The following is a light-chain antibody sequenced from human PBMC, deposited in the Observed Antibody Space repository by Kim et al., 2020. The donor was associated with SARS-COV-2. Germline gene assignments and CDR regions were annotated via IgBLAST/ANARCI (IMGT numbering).Light chain of an antibody. CDR1: QSVSSN. CDR2: GAS. J-gene: IGKJ1*01. V-gene: IGKV3-15*01. CDR3: QQYNNWTWT. Sequence: ETVMTQSPATLSVSPGERATLSCRASQSVSSNLAWYQQKPGQAPRLLIYGASTRATGTPARFGGSGSGTEFTLTISSLQSEDFAVYYCQQYNNWTWTFGQGTKVDIK.